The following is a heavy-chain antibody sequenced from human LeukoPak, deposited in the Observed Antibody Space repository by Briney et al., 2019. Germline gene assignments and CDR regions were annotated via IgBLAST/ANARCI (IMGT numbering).Heavy chain of an antibody. V-gene: IGHV3-21*01. CDR2: IGGRSDSI. CDR1: GFTFSNYA. J-gene: IGHJ3*01. CDR3: AKEVPRVASRGGTFDV. D-gene: IGHD6-6*01. Sequence: GGSLRLSCVGSGFTFSNYAMHWVRQAPGKGLEWVSSIGGRSDSISYRESVKGRFTISRDNAKKSLYLQMNSLRAEDTAVYYCAKEVPRVASRGGTFDVWGQGTLVTVSS.